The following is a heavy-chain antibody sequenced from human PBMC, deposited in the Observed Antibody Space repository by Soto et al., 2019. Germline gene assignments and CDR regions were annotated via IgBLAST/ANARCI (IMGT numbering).Heavy chain of an antibody. CDR1: GFTFSSYA. CDR2: ISGSGGST. Sequence: GGSLRLSCAASGFTFSSYAMSWVRQAPGKGLEWVSAISGSGGSTYYADSVKGRFTISRVNSKNTLYLQMNSLRAEDTAVYYCARAHGNGVVNPWGQGTLVTVSS. D-gene: IGHD2-8*01. V-gene: IGHV3-23*01. CDR3: ARAHGNGVVNP. J-gene: IGHJ5*02.